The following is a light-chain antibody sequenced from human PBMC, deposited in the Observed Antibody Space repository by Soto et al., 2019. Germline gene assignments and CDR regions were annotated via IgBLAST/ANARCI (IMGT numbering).Light chain of an antibody. Sequence: DIQLTQSPSFLSASVGDRVTITCRASQGIRSYLAWHQQKPGKAPNLLIYGASTLESGVPSRFSGSGSGTEFTLTISSLQPEDFATYYCQQLNSYPITFGQGTRLEIK. CDR3: QQLNSYPIT. J-gene: IGKJ5*01. CDR2: GAS. V-gene: IGKV1-9*01. CDR1: QGIRSY.